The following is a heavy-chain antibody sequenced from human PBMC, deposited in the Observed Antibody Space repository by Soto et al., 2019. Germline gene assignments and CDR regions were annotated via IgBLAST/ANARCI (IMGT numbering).Heavy chain of an antibody. CDR2: IIPIFGTT. Sequence: QVQLVQSGAEVKKPGPSVKVSCKASGGTFSTYAITWVRQAPGQGLEWLGGIIPIFGTTDYARKFQGRVTITAAESTSTVFIELSSLTSEDTAVYYCARGVGAYYFDYWGQGTLVTVSS. CDR1: GGTFSTYA. CDR3: ARGVGAYYFDY. D-gene: IGHD1-26*01. J-gene: IGHJ4*02. V-gene: IGHV1-69*01.